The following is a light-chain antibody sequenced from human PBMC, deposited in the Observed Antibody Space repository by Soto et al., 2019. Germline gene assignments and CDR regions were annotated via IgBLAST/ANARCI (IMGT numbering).Light chain of an antibody. Sequence: EIVMTQSPATLSVSPGERVTLSCRASQSVHSNLAWYQQKPGQVPRLLFYGASSRASGVPARFSASGSGTEFTLPISSLSSEDLAVCYCPQYDHWPSWTFGQGTRVEIK. J-gene: IGKJ1*01. CDR3: PQYDHWPSWT. V-gene: IGKV3-15*01. CDR2: GAS. CDR1: QSVHSN.